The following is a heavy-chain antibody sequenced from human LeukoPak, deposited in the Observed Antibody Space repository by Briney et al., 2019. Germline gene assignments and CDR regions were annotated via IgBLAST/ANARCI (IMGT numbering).Heavy chain of an antibody. CDR2: MNPNSGNT. CDR3: ASSKSRAVATILGTAHYYYYGMDV. CDR1: GYTFTSYD. V-gene: IGHV1-8*01. Sequence: GASVKVSCKASGYTFTSYDINWVRQATGQGLEWMGWMNPNSGNTGYAQKFQGRVTMTRSTSISTAYMELSSLRSENTAVYYCASSKSRAVATILGTAHYYYYGMDVWGQGTTVTVSS. D-gene: IGHD5-12*01. J-gene: IGHJ6*02.